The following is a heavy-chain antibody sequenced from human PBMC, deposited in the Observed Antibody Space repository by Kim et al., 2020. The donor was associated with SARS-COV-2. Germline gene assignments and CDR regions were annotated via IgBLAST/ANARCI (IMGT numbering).Heavy chain of an antibody. V-gene: IGHV4-34*01. D-gene: IGHD6-19*01. J-gene: IGHJ4*02. CDR1: GGSFSGYY. Sequence: SETLSLTCAVYGGSFSGYYWSWIRQPPGKGLEWIGEINHSGSTNYNPSLKSRVTISVDTSKNQFSLKLSSVTAADTAVYYCARGPGYSSVFFDWGQGTLVTVSS. CDR2: INHSGST. CDR3: ARGPGYSSVFFD.